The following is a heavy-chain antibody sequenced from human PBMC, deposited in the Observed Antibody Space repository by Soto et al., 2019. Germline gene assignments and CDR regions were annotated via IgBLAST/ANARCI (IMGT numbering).Heavy chain of an antibody. CDR2: ISGFNGNT. CDR1: GYTFSRYG. D-gene: IGHD6-13*01. Sequence: QVQLVQSGSEVKKPGGSLSVSCKDSGYTFSRYGISGVRQAPGQGLEWMGWISGFNGNTKESEKLQGRVTLTTDTAATTANMELRGLRSDETAVYYCARASAYSTTWSLDNGGQGTLFTVSS. CDR3: ARASAYSTTWSLDN. J-gene: IGHJ4*02. V-gene: IGHV1-18*01.